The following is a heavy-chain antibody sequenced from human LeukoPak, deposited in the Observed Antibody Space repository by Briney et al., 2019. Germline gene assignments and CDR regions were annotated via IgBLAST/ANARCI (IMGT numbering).Heavy chain of an antibody. CDR1: GFTVSTNY. J-gene: IGHJ3*02. V-gene: IGHV3-53*05. Sequence: GGSLRLSCAASGFTVSTNYMSWVRQAPGKGLEWVSIIYTGGTIYYADSVKGRFTISRDNSKNTLYLQMNSLRAEDTAVYYCARVKRNWNDRKDAFDIWGQGTMVTVSS. CDR2: IYTGGTI. CDR3: ARVKRNWNDRKDAFDI. D-gene: IGHD1-1*01.